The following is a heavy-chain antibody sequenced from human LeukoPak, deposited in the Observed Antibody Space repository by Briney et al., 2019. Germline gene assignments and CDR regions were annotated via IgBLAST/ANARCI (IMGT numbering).Heavy chain of an antibody. CDR1: GFTLSGSA. CDR3: TSANIVVVPAAFDAFDI. V-gene: IGHV3-73*01. CDR2: IRRKANSYAT. J-gene: IGHJ3*02. Sequence: GGPLRLSCAASGFTLSGSAMHWVRQASGKGLEWVGRIRRKANSYATAYAASVKGRFTISRDDSKNTAYLQMNSLKTEDTAVYYCTSANIVVVPAAFDAFDIWGQGTMVTVSS. D-gene: IGHD2-2*01.